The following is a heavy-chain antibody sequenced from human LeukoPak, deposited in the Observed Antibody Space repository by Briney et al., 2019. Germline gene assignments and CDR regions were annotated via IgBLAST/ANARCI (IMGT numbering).Heavy chain of an antibody. CDR3: GKGALSRPFGH. CDR2: ISGDTKDT. CDR1: GFSFSSFG. V-gene: IGHV3-23*01. Sequence: PGGSLRLSCAASGFSFSSFGMSWVRQSPGKGLEWVSSISGDTKDTFYADSVRGRFTISRDNSKSSLYLQMNSLRDEDTAIYYCGKGALSRPFGHWGQGTLVTVSS. D-gene: IGHD6-13*01. J-gene: IGHJ4*02.